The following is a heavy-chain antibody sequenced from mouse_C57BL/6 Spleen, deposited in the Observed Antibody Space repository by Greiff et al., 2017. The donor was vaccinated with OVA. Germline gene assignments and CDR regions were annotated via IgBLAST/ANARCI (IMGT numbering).Heavy chain of an antibody. Sequence: DVMLVESGGGLVKPGGSLKLSCAASGFTFSSYAMSWVRQTPEKRLEWVATISDGGSYTYYPDNVKGRVTISRDNAKNNLYLHMSHLKSEDTAMYYCARELDWDSFDDWGQGTTLTVSS. CDR3: ARELDWDSFDD. D-gene: IGHD4-1*01. J-gene: IGHJ2*01. CDR1: GFTFSSYA. CDR2: ISDGGSYT. V-gene: IGHV5-4*01.